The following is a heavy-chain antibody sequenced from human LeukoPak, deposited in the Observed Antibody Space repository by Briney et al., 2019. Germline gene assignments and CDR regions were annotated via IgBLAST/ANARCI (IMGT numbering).Heavy chain of an antibody. Sequence: SETLSLTCTVSGDSLTTYYWSWIRQPAGKGLEWIGRIYSSGSTNYNPSLKSRVTMSVDTSKTMSVDTSKIQFSLKLSSVTAADTAVYYCARLGAAAGFDYWGQGTLVTVSS. CDR2: IYSSGST. J-gene: IGHJ4*02. CDR3: ARLGAAAGFDY. V-gene: IGHV4-4*07. CDR1: GDSLTTYY. D-gene: IGHD6-13*01.